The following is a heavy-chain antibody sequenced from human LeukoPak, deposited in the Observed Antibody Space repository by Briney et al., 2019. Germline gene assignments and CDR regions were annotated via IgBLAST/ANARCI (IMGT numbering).Heavy chain of an antibody. CDR2: ISAYNGNT. Sequence: ASVKVSCKASGYTFTSYGISWERQAPGQGLEWMGWISAYNGNTNYAQKLQGRVTMTTDTSTSTAYMELRSLRSDDTAVYYCARDVIPAKTIPSGAFDIWGQGTMVTVSS. D-gene: IGHD3-16*02. J-gene: IGHJ3*02. CDR1: GYTFTSYG. CDR3: ARDVIPAKTIPSGAFDI. V-gene: IGHV1-18*01.